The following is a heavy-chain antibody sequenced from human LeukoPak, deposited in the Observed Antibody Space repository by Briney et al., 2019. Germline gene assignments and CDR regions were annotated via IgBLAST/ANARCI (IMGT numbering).Heavy chain of an antibody. D-gene: IGHD5-12*01. Sequence: GGSLRLSCAASGFTFGDTFGRFAMTWVRQAPGEGLQWVSTITASGDNTHYADSVKGRFTISRDNAKNSLYLQMNSLRAEDTALYYCARDERGYEIRGYYYYMDVWGKGTTVTVSS. CDR1: GFTFGDTFGRFA. V-gene: IGHV3-20*04. J-gene: IGHJ6*03. CDR2: ITASGDNT. CDR3: ARDERGYEIRGYYYYMDV.